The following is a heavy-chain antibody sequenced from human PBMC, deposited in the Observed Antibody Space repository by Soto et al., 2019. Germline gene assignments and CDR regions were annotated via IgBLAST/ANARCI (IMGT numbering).Heavy chain of an antibody. CDR2: IHYSGST. CDR1: GFSFSVYY. J-gene: IGHJ4*02. CDR3: ARDFGRHCSSTRCDPFYFDY. D-gene: IGHD2-2*01. Sequence: SGTPSPPSTFSGFSFSVYYWGLIRPPPGKGPGWIGYIHYSGSTDYNPSLKSRVTISVDTSKNQFSLELTSVTATDTAVYYCARDFGRHCSSTRCDPFYFDYWGQGTLVTVSS. V-gene: IGHV4-59*01.